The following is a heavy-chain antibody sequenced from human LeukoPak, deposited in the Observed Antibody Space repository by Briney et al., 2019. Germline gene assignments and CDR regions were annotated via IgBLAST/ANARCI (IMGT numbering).Heavy chain of an antibody. CDR3: ARGLSASLYCFDY. CDR1: GGSMNDYY. D-gene: IGHD1-26*01. CDR2: MYYSGST. V-gene: IGHV4-59*01. J-gene: IGHJ4*02. Sequence: SETLSLTCTVSGGSMNDYYWTWIRQPPGRGLEWIGYMYYSGSTKYNPSLKSRLTISLDRSRNQFSLKMTSVNTADTAVYYCARGLSASLYCFDYWGQGTLVTVSS.